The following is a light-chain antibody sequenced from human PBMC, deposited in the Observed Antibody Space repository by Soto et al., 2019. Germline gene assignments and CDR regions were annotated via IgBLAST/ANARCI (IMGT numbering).Light chain of an antibody. J-gene: IGKJ1*01. V-gene: IGKV1-5*01. CDR2: HAS. Sequence: IQLTQSPTTLPASVGDRVTLTCRVSESISNWLAWYQQRPGTAPKLLIYHASILETAVPSRFSGNGSGTEFTLTISRLQPGDFATYYCQQYRTYSFGQGSRVEIK. CDR1: ESISNW. CDR3: QQYRTYS.